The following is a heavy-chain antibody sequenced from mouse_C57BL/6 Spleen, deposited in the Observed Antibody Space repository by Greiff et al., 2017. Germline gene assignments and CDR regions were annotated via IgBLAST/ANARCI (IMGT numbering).Heavy chain of an antibody. CDR3: ARGRGYDYDGYAMDY. CDR2: INPNNGGT. J-gene: IGHJ4*01. CDR1: GYTFTDYN. D-gene: IGHD2-4*01. V-gene: IGHV1-22*01. Sequence: DVQLQESGPELVKPGASVKMSCKASGYTFTDYNMHWVKQSHGKSLEWIGYINPNNGGTSYNQKFKGKATLTVNKSSSTAYMELRSLTSEDSAVYYCARGRGYDYDGYAMDYWGQGTSVTVSS.